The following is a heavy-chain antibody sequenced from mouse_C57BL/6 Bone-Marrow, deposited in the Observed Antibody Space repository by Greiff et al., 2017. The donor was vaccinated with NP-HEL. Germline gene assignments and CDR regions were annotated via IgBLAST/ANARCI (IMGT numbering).Heavy chain of an antibody. J-gene: IGHJ2*01. V-gene: IGHV1-81*01. CDR2: IYPRSGNT. Sequence: VQLWEAGAGLGRPGASVKLSCKASGYTFTSYGISWVKQRTGQGIDLIGEIYPRSGNTYYNEKFKGKATLTADKSSSTAYMELRSLTSEDSAVYFCARGTMVTGGTTSGWGQGTTLTVSS. CDR1: GYTFTSYG. CDR3: ARGTMVTGGTTSG. D-gene: IGHD2-2*01.